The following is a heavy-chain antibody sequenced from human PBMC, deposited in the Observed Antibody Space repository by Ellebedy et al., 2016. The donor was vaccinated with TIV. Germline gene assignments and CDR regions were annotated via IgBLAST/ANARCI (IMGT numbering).Heavy chain of an antibody. CDR2: TYYRSKWNN. Sequence: SQTLSLTCVISGESVPTDIGWNWIRQSPSRGLEWLGRTYYRSKWNNDYAVSLKSRITINPDTSKNQFSLQLNSVIPDDTAVYYCARGWFGSGMGVWGQGTTVTVSS. J-gene: IGHJ6*02. V-gene: IGHV6-1*01. CDR3: ARGWFGSGMGV. CDR1: GESVPTDIG. D-gene: IGHD3-16*01.